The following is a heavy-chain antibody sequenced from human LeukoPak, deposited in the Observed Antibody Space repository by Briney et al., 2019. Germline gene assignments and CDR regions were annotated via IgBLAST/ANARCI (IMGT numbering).Heavy chain of an antibody. CDR2: INPNSGGT. CDR1: GYTFTGYY. J-gene: IGHJ4*02. D-gene: IGHD1-20*01. V-gene: IGHV1-2*04. Sequence: SVKVFCKASGYTFTGYYMHWVRQAPGQGLEWMGWINPNSGGTNYAQKFQGWVTMTRDTSISTAYMELSRLRSDDTAVYYCARAHDNWNGWSFDYWGQGTLVTVSS. CDR3: ARAHDNWNGWSFDY.